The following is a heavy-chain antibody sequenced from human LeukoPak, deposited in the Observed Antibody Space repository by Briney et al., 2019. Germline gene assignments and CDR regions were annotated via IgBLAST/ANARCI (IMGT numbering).Heavy chain of an antibody. V-gene: IGHV3-23*01. CDR1: GFTFSSYA. CDR2: ITGTTALT. J-gene: IGHJ3*02. Sequence: PGGSLRLSCAASGFTFSSYAMTWVRQAPGKGLEWVSPITGTTALTYYADSVKGRFTISVDNSKNTLYLQMNSLRAEDTAMYYCAKDKHLRFVVTMGASDSWGQGTMVSVSS. CDR3: AKDKHLRFVVTMGASDS. D-gene: IGHD3-16*02.